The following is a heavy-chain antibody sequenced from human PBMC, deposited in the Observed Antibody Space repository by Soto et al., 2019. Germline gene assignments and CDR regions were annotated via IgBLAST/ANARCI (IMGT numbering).Heavy chain of an antibody. Sequence: SETLSLTCAVSSGSISSSNWWRWVRQPPGKGLEWIGEIYHSGSTNYNPSLKSRVTISVDKSKNQFSLKLSSVTAADTAVYYWARGLGSYYYMDVWGKGTTVTVSS. J-gene: IGHJ6*03. CDR1: SGSISSSNW. CDR2: IYHSGST. V-gene: IGHV4-4*02. CDR3: ARGLGSYYYMDV. D-gene: IGHD2-15*01.